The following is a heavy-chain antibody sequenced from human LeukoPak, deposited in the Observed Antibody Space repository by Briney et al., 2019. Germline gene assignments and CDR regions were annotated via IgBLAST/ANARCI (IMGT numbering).Heavy chain of an antibody. Sequence: GGSLRLSCAASGFTFSSYAMSWVRQAPGKGLEWVSAISGSGGSTYYADSVKGRFTISRDNSKNTLYLQMNSLRAEDTAVYYCAKMDCTNGVCYRHYYYYGMDVWGQGTTVTVSS. J-gene: IGHJ6*02. CDR1: GFTFSSYA. D-gene: IGHD2-8*01. V-gene: IGHV3-23*01. CDR3: AKMDCTNGVCYRHYYYYGMDV. CDR2: ISGSGGST.